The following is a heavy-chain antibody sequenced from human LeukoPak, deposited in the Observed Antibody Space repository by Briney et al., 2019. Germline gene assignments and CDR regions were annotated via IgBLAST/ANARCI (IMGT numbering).Heavy chain of an antibody. Sequence: ASVKVSCKASGYTFTSYDINWVRQATGQGLEWMGWMNPNSGNTGYAQKFQGRVTITRNTSISKAYMELSSLRSEDTAVYYCARGPTYYGSGSYGVYYYYMDVWGKGTTVTVSS. J-gene: IGHJ6*03. CDR3: ARGPTYYGSGSYGVYYYYMDV. V-gene: IGHV1-8*03. CDR1: GYTFTSYD. D-gene: IGHD3-10*01. CDR2: MNPNSGNT.